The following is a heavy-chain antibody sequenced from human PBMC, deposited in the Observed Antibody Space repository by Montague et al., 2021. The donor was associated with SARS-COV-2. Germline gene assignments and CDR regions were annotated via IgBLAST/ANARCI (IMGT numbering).Heavy chain of an antibody. CDR3: ARTTHLYSDESYGHQYFFDD. D-gene: IGHD4-17*01. J-gene: IGHJ4*02. CDR1: GGAIETYS. Sequence: SETLSLTCTVSGGAIETYSWTWIRQPPGKGLEWIGYNYYTRRTTYNPSLSSRVTISVDTSKNQFSLKLDSVTAADTAVYYCARTTHLYSDESYGHQYFFDDWGRGTLATVSS. CDR2: NYYTRRT. V-gene: IGHV4-59*01.